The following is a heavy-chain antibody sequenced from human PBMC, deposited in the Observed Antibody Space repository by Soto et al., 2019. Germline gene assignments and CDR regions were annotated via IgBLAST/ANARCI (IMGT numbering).Heavy chain of an antibody. Sequence: QVQLVESGGGVVQPGRSLRLSCAASGFTFSSYGMHWVRQAPGKGLEWVAVIWYDGSNKYYADSVKGRFTISRDNSKNTLYLQMTGLRAEDTAVYYCAREVPEQEDSSGWYYFDYWGQGTLVTVSS. CDR1: GFTFSSYG. D-gene: IGHD6-19*01. CDR2: IWYDGSNK. V-gene: IGHV3-33*01. CDR3: AREVPEQEDSSGWYYFDY. J-gene: IGHJ4*02.